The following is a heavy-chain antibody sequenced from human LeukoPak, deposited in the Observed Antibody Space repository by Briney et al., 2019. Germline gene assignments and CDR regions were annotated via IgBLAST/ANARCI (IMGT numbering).Heavy chain of an antibody. CDR1: GFTFSSYS. J-gene: IGHJ4*02. CDR2: ISSSSYYI. V-gene: IGHV3-21*01. D-gene: IGHD6-6*01. CDR3: ARAEYSSSGYYFDY. Sequence: GGSLRLSCAASGFTFSSYSMNWVRQAPGKGVEWVSSISSSSYYIYYADSVKGRFTVSRDDATNSLYLQMNSLRAEDTAVYYCARAEYSSSGYYFDYWGQGTLVTVSS.